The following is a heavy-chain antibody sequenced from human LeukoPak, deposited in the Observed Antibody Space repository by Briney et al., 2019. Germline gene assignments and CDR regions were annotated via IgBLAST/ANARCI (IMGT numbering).Heavy chain of an antibody. CDR2: LRSTVHGGPA. D-gene: IGHD6-6*01. CDR1: GFNFANYG. J-gene: IGHJ4*02. Sequence: GGSLRLSCSTFGFNFANYGVSWFRQAPGQGLEWVGFLRSTVHGGPAEYAASVEGRFIISRDDSKSIAYLQMNSLRADDTAVYYCARSSTPHFDYWGQGTLVTVSS. CDR3: ARSSTPHFDY. V-gene: IGHV3-49*03.